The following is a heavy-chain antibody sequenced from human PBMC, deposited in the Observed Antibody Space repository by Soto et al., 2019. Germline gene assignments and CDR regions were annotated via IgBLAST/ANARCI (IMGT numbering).Heavy chain of an antibody. D-gene: IGHD6-6*01. V-gene: IGHV4-39*01. J-gene: IGHJ5*02. CDR2: IYYSGST. CDR3: ARKALIAARRGWFDP. Sequence: QLQLQESGPGLVKPSETLSLTCTVSGGSISSSSYYWGWIRQPPGKGLEWIGSIYYSGSTYYNPSLKSRVTISVDTSKNQFSLKLSSVTAADTAVYYCARKALIAARRGWFDPWGQGTLVTVSS. CDR1: GGSISSSSYY.